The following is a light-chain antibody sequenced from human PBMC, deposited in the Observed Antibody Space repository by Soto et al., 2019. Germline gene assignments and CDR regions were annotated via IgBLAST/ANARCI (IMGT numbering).Light chain of an antibody. CDR3: QQYNRYWT. V-gene: IGKV1-5*03. J-gene: IGKJ1*01. CDR1: QTISTS. CDR2: KAS. Sequence: DIKMTQSPSTLSASVGDRVNITCRASQTISTSLAWYQDKPGKAPKLLIYKASNLETGVPSRFSGSGSGTEFTLTISSLEPDDFATYYCQQYNRYWTFGQGTNVEMK.